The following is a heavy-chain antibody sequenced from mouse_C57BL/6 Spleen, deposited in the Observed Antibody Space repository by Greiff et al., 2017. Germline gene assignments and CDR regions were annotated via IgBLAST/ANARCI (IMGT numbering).Heavy chain of an antibody. CDR3: ARRGTTVGRYAMDY. CDR2: IYPGDGDT. J-gene: IGHJ4*01. Sequence: QVQLQQSGPELVKPGASVKISCKASGYAFSSSWMNWVKQRPGKGLEWIGRIYPGDGDTNYNGKFKGKATLTADKSSSTAYMQLSSLTSEDSAVYFCARRGTTVGRYAMDYWGQGTSVTVSS. D-gene: IGHD1-1*01. CDR1: GYAFSSSW. V-gene: IGHV1-82*01.